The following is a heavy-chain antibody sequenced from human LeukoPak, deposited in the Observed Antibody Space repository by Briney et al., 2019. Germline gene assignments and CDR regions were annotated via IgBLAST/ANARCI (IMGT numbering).Heavy chain of an antibody. CDR1: GGSISSSSYY. CDR2: IYYSGST. D-gene: IGHD6-19*01. CDR3: ARSIAVAGGYFDY. J-gene: IGHJ4*02. Sequence: PSETLSLTCTVSGGSISSSSYYWGWIRQPPGKGLEWIGSIYYSGSTYYNPSLKSRVTISVDTSKNQFSLKLSSVTAADTAVYYCARSIAVAGGYFDYWGQGTLVTVSS. V-gene: IGHV4-39*07.